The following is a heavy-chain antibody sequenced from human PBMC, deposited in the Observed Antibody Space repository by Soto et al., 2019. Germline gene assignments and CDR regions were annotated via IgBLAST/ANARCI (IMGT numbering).Heavy chain of an antibody. CDR3: TRRGFSSSSPGP. J-gene: IGHJ5*02. V-gene: IGHV3-73*01. Sequence: PGGSLRLSCAASWFTFSGSAMHWVRQASGKGLEWVGRIRSKANSYATAYAASVKGRFTISRDDSKNTAYLQMNSLKTEDTAVYYCTRRGFSSSSPGPWGQGTLVTVSS. CDR1: WFTFSGSA. CDR2: IRSKANSYAT. D-gene: IGHD6-6*01.